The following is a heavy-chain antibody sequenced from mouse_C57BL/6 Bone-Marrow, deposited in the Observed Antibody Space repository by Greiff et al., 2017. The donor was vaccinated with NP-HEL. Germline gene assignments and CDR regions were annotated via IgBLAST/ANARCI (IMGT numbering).Heavy chain of an antibody. J-gene: IGHJ4*01. CDR1: GYTFTDYN. Sequence: VQLKQSGPELVKPGASVKIPCKASGYTFTDYNMDWVKQSHGKSLEWIGDINPNNGGTIYNQKFKGKATLTVDKSSSTAYMELRSLTSEDTAVYYCARSGDSSGYVYAMDYWGQGTSVTVSS. D-gene: IGHD3-2*02. CDR2: INPNNGGT. CDR3: ARSGDSSGYVYAMDY. V-gene: IGHV1-18*01.